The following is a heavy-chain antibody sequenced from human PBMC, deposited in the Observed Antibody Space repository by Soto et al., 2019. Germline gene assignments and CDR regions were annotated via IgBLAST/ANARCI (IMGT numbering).Heavy chain of an antibody. CDR1: GFTLSDAW. CDR3: ATEGGYSGSNFYGAY. CDR2: IKAKNAGATT. D-gene: IGHD1-26*01. V-gene: IGHV3-15*01. J-gene: IGHJ4*02. Sequence: EVQLVESGGGLAEPGGSLRLSCAGSGFTLSDAWMAWVRQAPGKGLEWVGRIKAKNAGATTDYATSVWGRFTISTDDSENTLYLQMNSLKTEDTSVYYCATEGGYSGSNFYGAYWGQGILVIVSS.